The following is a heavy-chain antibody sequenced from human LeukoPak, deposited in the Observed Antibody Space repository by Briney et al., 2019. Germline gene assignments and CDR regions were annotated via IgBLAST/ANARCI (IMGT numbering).Heavy chain of an antibody. CDR3: ARGYYYDSRGYHYEAFDI. Sequence: GGSLRLSCAASGFTFSSYSMNWVRQAPGKGLEWVSSISSSSSYIYYADSVKGRFTISRDNAKNSLYLQMNSLRAEDTAVYYCARGYYYDSRGYHYEAFDIWGQGTMVTVSS. J-gene: IGHJ3*02. D-gene: IGHD3-22*01. CDR2: ISSSSSYI. V-gene: IGHV3-21*01. CDR1: GFTFSSYS.